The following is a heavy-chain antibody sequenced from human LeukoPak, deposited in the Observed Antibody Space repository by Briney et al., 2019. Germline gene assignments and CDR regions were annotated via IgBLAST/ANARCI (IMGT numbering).Heavy chain of an antibody. CDR2: ISSSSSYI. D-gene: IGHD1-26*01. J-gene: IGHJ4*02. CDR3: AREVGRSYYFDY. V-gene: IGHV3-21*01. CDR1: GFTFSSYS. Sequence: PGGSLRLSCAASGFTFSSYSMTWVRQAPGKGLEWVSSISSSSSYIYHADSVKGRFTISRDNAKNSLYLQMNSLRAEDTAVYYCAREVGRSYYFDYWGQGTLVTVSS.